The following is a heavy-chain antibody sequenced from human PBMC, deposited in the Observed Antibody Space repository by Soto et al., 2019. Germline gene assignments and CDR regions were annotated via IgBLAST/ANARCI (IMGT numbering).Heavy chain of an antibody. CDR3: ARGGADILTGPLDY. CDR1: GFIFSNYW. CDR2: IKSGEIGI. V-gene: IGHV3-74*01. Sequence: EVQLVESGGGLVQPGGSLRLSSAASGFIFSNYWMHWVRQAPGKGLVWVSRIKSGEIGISYADSVKGRFTISRDNAKNTLYLQMNSLRVEDTAVYYCARGGADILTGPLDYWGQGTLVTVSS. J-gene: IGHJ4*02. D-gene: IGHD3-9*01.